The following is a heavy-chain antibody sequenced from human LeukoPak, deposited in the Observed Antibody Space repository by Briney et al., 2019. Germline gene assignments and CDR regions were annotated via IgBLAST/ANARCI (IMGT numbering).Heavy chain of an antibody. CDR2: IRYVCSNK. V-gene: IGHV3-30*02. D-gene: IGHD6-19*01. CDR3: AKDRQWLVPGAFDI. J-gene: IGHJ3*02. Sequence: FIRYVCSNKYYVDSVNGPFTISRDKSKNTLYMQMNRLRAVDTAVYYCAKDRQWLVPGAFDIWGQGTMVTVSS.